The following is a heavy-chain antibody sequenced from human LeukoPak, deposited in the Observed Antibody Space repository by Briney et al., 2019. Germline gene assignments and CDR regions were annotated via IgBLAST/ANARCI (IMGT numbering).Heavy chain of an antibody. CDR2: INHSGST. V-gene: IGHV4-34*01. CDR3: AREGPGIAAAGRDAFDI. D-gene: IGHD6-13*01. CDR1: GGSFSGYY. Sequence: KPSETLSLTCAVYGGSFSGYYWSWIRQPPGKGLEWIGEINHSGSTNYNPSLKSRVTISVDTSKNQFSLKLSSVTAADTAVYYCAREGPGIAAAGRDAFDIWGQGTMVTVSS. J-gene: IGHJ3*02.